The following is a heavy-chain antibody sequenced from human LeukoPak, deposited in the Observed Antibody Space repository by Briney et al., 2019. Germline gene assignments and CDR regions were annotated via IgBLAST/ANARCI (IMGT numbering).Heavy chain of an antibody. CDR2: IYPPDSDT. J-gene: IGHJ4*02. CDR3: ARSSSYSPYYFDS. CDR1: GYSFTKNW. D-gene: IGHD3-22*01. V-gene: IGHV5-51*01. Sequence: GESLKISCKGSGYSFTKNWIGWVRQLPGKGLEWMGIIYPPDSDTRYGRSFQGQVTISVDESITTAYLQWSSLKASDTAMYYCARSSSYSPYYFDSWGQGTLVTVSS.